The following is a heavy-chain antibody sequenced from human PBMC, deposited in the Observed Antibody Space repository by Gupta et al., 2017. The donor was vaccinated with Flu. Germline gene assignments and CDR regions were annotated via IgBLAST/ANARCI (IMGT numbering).Heavy chain of an antibody. D-gene: IGHD6-13*01. J-gene: IGHJ4*02. CDR1: GFTFSSYE. CDR2: ISSIGSTM. V-gene: IGHV3-48*03. Sequence: EVQLVESGGGLVQPGGSLRLSCAASGFTFSSYEMNWVRQAPGKGLEWVSYISSIGSTMFYADSVKGRFTISRDNAKNSLYLQMNSLRAEDTAVFYCARVGPGSNPFDYWGQGTLVTVSS. CDR3: ARVGPGSNPFDY.